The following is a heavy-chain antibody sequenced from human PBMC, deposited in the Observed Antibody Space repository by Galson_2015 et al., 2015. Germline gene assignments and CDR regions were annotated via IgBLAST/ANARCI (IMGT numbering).Heavy chain of an antibody. J-gene: IGHJ5*02. CDR1: GYTFTSYG. D-gene: IGHD2-15*01. CDR2: ISAYNGNT. V-gene: IGHV1-18*01. CDR3: ASCSGGSCYHNWFDP. Sequence: SVKVSCKASGYTFTSYGISWVRQAPGQGLEWMGWISAYNGNTNYAQKLQGRVTMTTDTSTSTAYMELRSLRSDDTAVYYCASCSGGSCYHNWFDPWGQGTLVTVSS.